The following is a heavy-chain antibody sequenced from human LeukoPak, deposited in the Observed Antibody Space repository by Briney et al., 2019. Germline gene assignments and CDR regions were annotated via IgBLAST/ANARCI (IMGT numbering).Heavy chain of an antibody. CDR3: AKEHYGDSYYFDY. CDR1: GFTFSSYA. J-gene: IGHJ4*02. Sequence: GSLRLSCAASGFTFSSYAMSWVRQAPGKGLEWVAVIWYDGSNKYYADSVKGRFTISRDNSKNTLYLQMNSLRAEDTAVYYCAKEHYGDSYYFDYWGQGTLVTVSS. D-gene: IGHD4-17*01. V-gene: IGHV3-33*06. CDR2: IWYDGSNK.